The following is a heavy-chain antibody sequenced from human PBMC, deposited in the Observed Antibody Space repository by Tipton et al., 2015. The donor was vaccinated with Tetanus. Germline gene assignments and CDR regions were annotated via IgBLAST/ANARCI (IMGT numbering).Heavy chain of an antibody. J-gene: IGHJ6*02. Sequence: QLVQSGAEVKKPGASVKVSCKASGYTFTGSYMYWVRQAPGQGLEWLGWIDPNSGDTIYAQDFQGSVTMTRDTSLSTVYMELGRRRPADIAVYYCAGDRGDSIFYGMAGGGPGTTVSLSS. V-gene: IGHV1-2*02. CDR3: AGDRGDSIFYGMAG. D-gene: IGHD2-21*01. CDR2: IDPNSGDT. CDR1: GYTFTGSY.